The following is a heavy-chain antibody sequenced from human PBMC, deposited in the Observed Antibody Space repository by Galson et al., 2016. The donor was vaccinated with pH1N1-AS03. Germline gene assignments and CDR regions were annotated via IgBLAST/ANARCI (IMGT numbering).Heavy chain of an antibody. CDR3: ARVSGWLNFDY. J-gene: IGHJ4*02. D-gene: IGHD6-19*01. V-gene: IGHV3-11*01. CDR2: ISSSGDSI. CDR1: GFTFRDYY. Sequence: SLRLSCAASGFTFRDYYMTWIRQAAGKGLEWVSYISSSGDSIYYADSVKGRFTISRDNAKNSLYLQMNSLRAEDTAVYYCARVSGWLNFDYWGQGTLVTVSS.